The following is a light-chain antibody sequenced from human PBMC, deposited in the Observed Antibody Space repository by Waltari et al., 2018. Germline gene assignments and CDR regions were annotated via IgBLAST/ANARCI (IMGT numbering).Light chain of an antibody. CDR1: QSIGTY. CDR3: QHYVRLPAT. Sequence: EIVLTQSPGTLSLSPGERATLSCRASQSIGTYLAWYQQKPGQAPRLLVYHASSRATGIPDRFSGSGSGTDFSLTISRLEPEDFAVYFCQHYVRLPATFGQGTKVEIK. J-gene: IGKJ1*01. V-gene: IGKV3-20*01. CDR2: HAS.